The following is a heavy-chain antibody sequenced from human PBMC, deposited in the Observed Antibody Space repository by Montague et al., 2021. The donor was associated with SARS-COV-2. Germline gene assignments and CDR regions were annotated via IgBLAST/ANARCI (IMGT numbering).Heavy chain of an antibody. D-gene: IGHD5/OR15-5a*01. CDR1: GDSIIRTDC. V-gene: IGHV4-4*02. J-gene: IGHJ4*02. CDR2: IYDSRNT. Sequence: SETLSLTCAVSGDSIIRTDCWSWVRQPPGKGLEWIGEIYDSRNTNYNPSLKSRVTISVDMSNSQFSLELSSVTAADTALYYCVKAGVYHNRPPLWGQGTLVTVSS. CDR3: VKAGVYHNRPPL.